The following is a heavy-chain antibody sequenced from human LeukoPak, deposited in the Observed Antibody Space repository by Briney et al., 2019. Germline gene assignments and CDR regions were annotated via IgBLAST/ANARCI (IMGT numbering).Heavy chain of an antibody. Sequence: GGSLRLSCAASGFTFSSYWMSWVRQAPGKGLEWVANIKQDGSEKYYVDSVKGRFTISRDNAKNSLYLQMNSLRAEDTAVYYCARAELWRDYYYYMDVWGKGTTVTVSS. D-gene: IGHD5-18*01. V-gene: IGHV3-7*01. J-gene: IGHJ6*03. CDR1: GFTFSSYW. CDR3: ARAELWRDYYYYMDV. CDR2: IKQDGSEK.